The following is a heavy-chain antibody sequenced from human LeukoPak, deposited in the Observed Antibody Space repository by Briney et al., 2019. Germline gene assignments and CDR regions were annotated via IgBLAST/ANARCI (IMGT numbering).Heavy chain of an antibody. CDR2: IYYSEST. D-gene: IGHD1-26*01. CDR3: ARLGLGGSYSPFDY. CDR1: GGSISSYY. Sequence: SETLSLTCTVSGGSISSYYWSWIRQPPGKGLEWIGYIYYSESTNYNPSLKSRVTISVDTSKNQFSLKLSSVTAADTAVYYCARLGLGGSYSPFDYWGQGTLVTVSS. V-gene: IGHV4-59*08. J-gene: IGHJ4*02.